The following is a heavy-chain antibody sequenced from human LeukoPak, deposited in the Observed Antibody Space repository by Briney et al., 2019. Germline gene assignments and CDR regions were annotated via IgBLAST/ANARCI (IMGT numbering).Heavy chain of an antibody. J-gene: IGHJ6*03. CDR3: ARDFRGIVVVPAAPREIYYYYYMDV. CDR2: INPSGGST. Sequence: ASVKVSCKASGYTFTSCYMHWVRQAPGQGLEWMGIINPSGGSTSYAQKFQGRVTMTRDTSTSTVYMELSSLRSEDTAVYYCARDFRGIVVVPAAPREIYYYYYMDVWGKGTTVTVSS. D-gene: IGHD2-2*01. V-gene: IGHV1-46*01. CDR1: GYTFTSCY.